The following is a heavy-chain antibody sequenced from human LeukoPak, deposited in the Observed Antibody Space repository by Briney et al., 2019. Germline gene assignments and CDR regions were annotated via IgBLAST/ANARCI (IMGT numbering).Heavy chain of an antibody. CDR3: ASVSRPWSMTGTTYHYHYMDV. J-gene: IGHJ6*03. D-gene: IGHD1-14*01. CDR2: INPNSGAT. V-gene: IGHV1-2*02. CDR1: GYTFSDFY. Sequence: ASVKVSCKASGYTFSDFYENWMRQAPGQGLQWMGWINPNSGATNYAQKFQGRVTMTRDTSISTAYMELSRMTSDDTAVYYCASVSRPWSMTGTTYHYHYMDVWGKGTTVTVSS.